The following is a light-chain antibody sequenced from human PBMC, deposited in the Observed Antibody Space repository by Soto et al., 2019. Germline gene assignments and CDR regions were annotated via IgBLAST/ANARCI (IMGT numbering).Light chain of an antibody. CDR2: GAS. CDR1: QSVSSSY. V-gene: IGKV3-15*01. Sequence: EIVLTQSPGTLSLSPGERATLSCRASQSVSSSYLAWYQQKPGQAPRLLIYGASTRATGIPVRFSGSGSGTEFTLTISSLQSEDFAVYYCLQYTHWPPITFGQGTRL. J-gene: IGKJ5*01. CDR3: LQYTHWPPIT.